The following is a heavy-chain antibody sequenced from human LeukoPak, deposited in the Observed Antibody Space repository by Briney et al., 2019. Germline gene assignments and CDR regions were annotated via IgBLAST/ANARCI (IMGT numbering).Heavy chain of an antibody. Sequence: PSETLSLTCTVSGYSISSGYYWGWIRQPPGKGLEWIGYIHHSGSTNYNPSLKSRVTISVDMSKNQFPLKLSAVTAADTAVYYCARLRDYYYSYMDVWGKGTTVTISS. CDR3: ARLRDYYYSYMDV. J-gene: IGHJ6*03. CDR2: IHHSGST. V-gene: IGHV4-38-2*02. CDR1: GYSISSGYY.